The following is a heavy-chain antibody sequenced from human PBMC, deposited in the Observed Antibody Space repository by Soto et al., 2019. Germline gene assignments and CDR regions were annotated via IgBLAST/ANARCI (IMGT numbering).Heavy chain of an antibody. Sequence: QVQLQQWGAGLLKPLETLSLTCAVYGESLSGYYWTWIRQPPGKGLEWIGEINHSESTNYNPSLKSRVTISVDTSKNQFSLKLSSVTAADTAVYYCANIVATRGMDVWGKGTTVTVSS. CDR2: INHSEST. CDR3: ANIVATRGMDV. V-gene: IGHV4-34*01. J-gene: IGHJ6*03. D-gene: IGHD5-12*01. CDR1: GESLSGYY.